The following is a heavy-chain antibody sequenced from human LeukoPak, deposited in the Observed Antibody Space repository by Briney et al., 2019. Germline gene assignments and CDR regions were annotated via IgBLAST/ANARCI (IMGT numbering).Heavy chain of an antibody. CDR1: GDSISRYY. CDR2: IFYSGST. D-gene: IGHD7-27*01. Sequence: PSETLSLTCTVSGDSISRYYWSWIRQPPGKGLEWIGYIFYSGSTNYNPSLESRVTISVDTSKNQFSLKLSSVTAADTAVYYCASRKLGNDYWGQGTLVTVSS. V-gene: IGHV4-59*01. CDR3: ASRKLGNDY. J-gene: IGHJ4*01.